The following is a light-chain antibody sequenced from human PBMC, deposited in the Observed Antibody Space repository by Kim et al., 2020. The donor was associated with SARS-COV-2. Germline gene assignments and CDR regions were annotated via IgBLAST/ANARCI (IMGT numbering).Light chain of an antibody. CDR2: AAS. Sequence: DIQMTQSPSFVSASVGDRVTITCRASQDISDSLGWYQQKAGKAPKLLVYAASTLQGGVPSRFAGSGSGTDFALTISSLQFEDVGTYYCQQARSFPRTLGGGTKVDIK. CDR1: QDISDS. CDR3: QQARSFPRT. J-gene: IGKJ4*01. V-gene: IGKV1-12*01.